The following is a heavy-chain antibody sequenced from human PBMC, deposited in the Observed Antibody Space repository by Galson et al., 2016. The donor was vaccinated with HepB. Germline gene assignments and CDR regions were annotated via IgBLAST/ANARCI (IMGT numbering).Heavy chain of an antibody. Sequence: SLRLSCAASGFIFSDYYMSWIRQAPGKGLEWVSYISTSSTYINYADSVKGRFTISRDNAKNSLYLQMNSLRAEDTAVYYCAREGPAETFDYWGRGTLVSVSS. J-gene: IGHJ2*01. CDR1: GFIFSDYY. D-gene: IGHD3-9*01. CDR3: AREGPAETFDY. V-gene: IGHV3-11*06. CDR2: ISTSSTYI.